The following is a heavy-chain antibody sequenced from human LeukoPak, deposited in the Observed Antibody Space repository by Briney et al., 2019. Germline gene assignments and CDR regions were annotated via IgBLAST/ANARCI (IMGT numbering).Heavy chain of an antibody. Sequence: GRSLRLSCAASGFTFDDYAMHWVRQAPGKGLEWVSGISWNSGSIGYADSVKGRFTISRDNAKNSLYLQMNSLRAEDTALYYCAKGGTYYYDSSGYPLFDYWGQGALVTVSS. CDR2: ISWNSGSI. CDR3: AKGGTYYYDSSGYPLFDY. CDR1: GFTFDDYA. V-gene: IGHV3-9*01. D-gene: IGHD3-22*01. J-gene: IGHJ4*02.